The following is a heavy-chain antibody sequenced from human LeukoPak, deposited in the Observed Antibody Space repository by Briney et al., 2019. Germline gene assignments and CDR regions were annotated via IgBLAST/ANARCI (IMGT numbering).Heavy chain of an antibody. D-gene: IGHD5-18*01. CDR3: ARGGYSYGQYYYYMDV. V-gene: IGHV4-59*01. CDR1: GDSISSYY. J-gene: IGHJ6*03. CDR2: IYYSGST. Sequence: SETLSLTCTVSGDSISSYYWSWIRQPPGKGLEWIGYIYYSGSTNYNPSLKSRVTISVDTSKNQFSLKLSSVTAADTAVYYCARGGYSYGQYYYYMDVWGKGTTVTISS.